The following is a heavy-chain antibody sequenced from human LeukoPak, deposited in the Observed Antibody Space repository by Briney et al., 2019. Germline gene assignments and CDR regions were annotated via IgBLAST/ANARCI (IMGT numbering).Heavy chain of an antibody. V-gene: IGHV1-18*01. CDR1: GGTFSSYA. J-gene: IGHJ4*02. CDR2: ISAYNGNT. CDR3: ARDGVPAALRDADY. Sequence: AASVKVSCKASGGTFSSYAISWVRQAPGQGLEWMGWISAYNGNTNYAQKLQGRVTMTTDTSTSTAYMEMRSLRSDDTAVYYCARDGVPAALRDADYWGQGTLVTVSS. D-gene: IGHD2-2*01.